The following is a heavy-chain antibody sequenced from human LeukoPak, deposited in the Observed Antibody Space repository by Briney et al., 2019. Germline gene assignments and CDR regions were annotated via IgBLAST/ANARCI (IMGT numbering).Heavy chain of an antibody. CDR3: ARRLHGGFTMVRGVMDNWFDP. D-gene: IGHD3-10*01. V-gene: IGHV4-61*05. Sequence: SETLSLTCTVSGGSISSSSYYWGWLRQPPGQGLEWIGYIYYSGSTNYNPSLKSRVTISVDTSKNQFSLKLSSVTAADTAVYYCARRLHGGFTMVRGVMDNWFDPWGQGTLVTVSS. CDR1: GGSISSSSYY. CDR2: IYYSGST. J-gene: IGHJ5*02.